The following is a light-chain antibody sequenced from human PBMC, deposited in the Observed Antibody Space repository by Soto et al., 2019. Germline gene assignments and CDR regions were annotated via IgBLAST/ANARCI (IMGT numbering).Light chain of an antibody. CDR1: SSDVGAYNY. CDR2: EVT. J-gene: IGLJ1*01. CDR3: CSFTSGNTAYV. V-gene: IGLV2-14*01. Sequence: QSALTQPGSVSGSPGQSITISCTGTSSDVGAYNYVSWYQQHPGKAPKLMIYEVTNRPSGVSTRFSGPKSGNTASLTISGLQAEDEADYYCCSFTSGNTAYVFGTGTKLTVL.